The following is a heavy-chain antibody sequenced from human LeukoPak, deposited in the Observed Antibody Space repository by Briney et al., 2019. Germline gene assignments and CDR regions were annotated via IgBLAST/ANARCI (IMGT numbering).Heavy chain of an antibody. CDR1: GGSISSSNW. D-gene: IGHD5-18*01. V-gene: IGHV4-4*02. Sequence: SGTLSLTCAVSGGSISSSNWWSWVRQPPGKGLEWIGEIYHSGSTNYNPSLKSRVTISVDKSKNQFSLKLSSVTAADTAVYYCARLGGYNYESLTTYYFDYWGQGTLVTVSS. CDR2: IYHSGST. CDR3: ARLGGYNYESLTTYYFDY. J-gene: IGHJ4*02.